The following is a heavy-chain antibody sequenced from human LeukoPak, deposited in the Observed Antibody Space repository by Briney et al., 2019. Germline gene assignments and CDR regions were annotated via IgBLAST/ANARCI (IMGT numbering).Heavy chain of an antibody. Sequence: SETLSLTCTVSGGSISSYYWSSIRQPPGKGLEWIGYIYYSGTTNYNPSLKSRVTILVDTSKNQFSLNLSSVTAADTAVYYCARRGIAAAGYDYWGQGTLVTVSS. V-gene: IGHV4-59*08. CDR1: GGSISSYY. CDR3: ARRGIAAAGYDY. J-gene: IGHJ4*02. D-gene: IGHD6-13*01. CDR2: IYYSGTT.